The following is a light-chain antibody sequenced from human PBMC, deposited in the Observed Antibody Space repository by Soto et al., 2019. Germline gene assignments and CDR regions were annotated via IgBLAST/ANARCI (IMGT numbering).Light chain of an antibody. CDR2: DTS. CDR3: QQSSDWTRT. Sequence: EIVLTQSPATLCLSPGERATLSCRASQSITTRLAWYQQKPGQAPRLLISDTSYRATGIPARFSGSGSGTDFTLTISSLEPEDFAIYYCQQSSDWTRTFGGGTKVDIK. J-gene: IGKJ4*01. CDR1: QSITTR. V-gene: IGKV3-11*01.